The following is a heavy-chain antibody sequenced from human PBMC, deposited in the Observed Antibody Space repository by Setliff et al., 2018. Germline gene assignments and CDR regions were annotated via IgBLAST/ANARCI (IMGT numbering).Heavy chain of an antibody. V-gene: IGHV4-34*01. CDR2: ISHSGST. Sequence: SETLSLTCAVYGGSFSGYYLSWIRQPPGKGLEWIGEISHSGSTNYNPSLKSRVTISVDTSKNQFSLKLSSVTAADTAVYYCARKTTVYRYYGMDVWGQGTTVTVS. D-gene: IGHD4-4*01. CDR1: GGSFSGYY. CDR3: ARKTTVYRYYGMDV. J-gene: IGHJ6*02.